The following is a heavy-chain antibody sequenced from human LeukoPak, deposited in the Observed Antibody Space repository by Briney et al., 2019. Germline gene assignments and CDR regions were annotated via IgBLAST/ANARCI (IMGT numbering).Heavy chain of an antibody. J-gene: IGHJ5*02. CDR1: GFRFSDYY. CDR3: ARVRASSPQPEFDP. V-gene: IGHV3-7*01. Sequence: GGSLRLSCAASGFRFSDYYMSWVRQAPGKGLQWVANINGDGSQTYSLDSVKGRFTISRDNAKNSLYLQMSSLRVEDTAVYYCARVRASSPQPEFDPWGQGTLVTVSS. CDR2: INGDGSQT. D-gene: IGHD2-2*01.